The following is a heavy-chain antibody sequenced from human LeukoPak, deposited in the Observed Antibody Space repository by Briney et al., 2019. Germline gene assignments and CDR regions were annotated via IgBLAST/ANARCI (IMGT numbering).Heavy chain of an antibody. J-gene: IGHJ4*02. CDR2: ISAYNGNT. V-gene: IGHV1-18*01. CDR3: ARDLEDIVATTLFDY. Sequence: GASVKVSCKASGSTFTSYGISWVRQAPGQGLEWMGWISAYNGNTNYAQKLQGRVTMTTDTSTSTAYKELRSLRSDDTAVYYCARDLEDIVATTLFDYWGQGTLVTVSS. D-gene: IGHD5-12*01. CDR1: GSTFTSYG.